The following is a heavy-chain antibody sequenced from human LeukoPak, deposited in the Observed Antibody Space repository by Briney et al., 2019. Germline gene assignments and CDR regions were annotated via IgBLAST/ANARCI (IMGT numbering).Heavy chain of an antibody. D-gene: IGHD1-14*01. CDR2: ISTYDYKT. CDR1: GYTFSTYG. CDR3: ARDWFRRTKFDTFDI. J-gene: IGHJ3*02. V-gene: IGHV1-18*04. Sequence: GASVKVSCKASGYTFSTYGISWVRQAPGHGLEWMGWISTYDYKTNYAEKFRGRVTMTADTSTSTTSMELGSLRSDDTALYYCARDWFRRTKFDTFDIWGQGTMVTVSS.